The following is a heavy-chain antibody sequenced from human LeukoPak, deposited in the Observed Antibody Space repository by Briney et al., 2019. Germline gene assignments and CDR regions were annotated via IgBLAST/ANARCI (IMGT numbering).Heavy chain of an antibody. Sequence: GGSLRLSCAPSVFTFSSYWMHWVRQAPGKGLVWVSRINSDGSSTSYADSVKGRFTISRDNAKNTLYLQMNSLRAEDTAVYYCAREGYDSSGPYMDVWGKGTTVTVSS. CDR1: VFTFSSYW. V-gene: IGHV3-74*01. CDR2: INSDGSST. D-gene: IGHD3-22*01. J-gene: IGHJ6*03. CDR3: AREGYDSSGPYMDV.